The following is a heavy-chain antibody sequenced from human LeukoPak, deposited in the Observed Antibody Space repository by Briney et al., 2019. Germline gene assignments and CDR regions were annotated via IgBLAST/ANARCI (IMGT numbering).Heavy chain of an antibody. D-gene: IGHD3-22*01. Sequence: PSGTLSLTCAVSGGSISSSNWWNWVRQPPGKGPEWIGETHHSGSTHYNPSLKSRVTISVDTSKNQFSLKLSSVTAADTAVYFCARGPYSYDSSGAFDIWGQGTMVTVSS. CDR2: THHSGST. CDR1: GGSISSSNW. CDR3: ARGPYSYDSSGAFDI. V-gene: IGHV4-4*02. J-gene: IGHJ3*02.